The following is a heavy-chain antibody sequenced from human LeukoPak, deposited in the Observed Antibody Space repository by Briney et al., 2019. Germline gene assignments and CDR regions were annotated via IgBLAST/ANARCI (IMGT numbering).Heavy chain of an antibody. CDR1: GFTFSSYG. Sequence: QPGGSLRLSCAAPGFTFSSYGMHWVRQAPGKGLEWVAFIRYDGSNKYYADSVKGRFTISRDNSKNTLYLQMNSLRAEDTAVYYCAKGGLYYYDSSGYYPIYWGQGTLVTVSS. CDR3: AKGGLYYYDSSGYYPIY. J-gene: IGHJ4*02. CDR2: IRYDGSNK. V-gene: IGHV3-30*02. D-gene: IGHD3-22*01.